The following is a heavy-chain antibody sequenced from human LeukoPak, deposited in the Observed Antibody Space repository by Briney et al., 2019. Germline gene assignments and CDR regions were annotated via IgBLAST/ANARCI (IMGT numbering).Heavy chain of an antibody. J-gene: IGHJ3*01. CDR3: ARGVYSFDL. V-gene: IGHV3-64D*09. D-gene: IGHD2-8*01. CDR1: GFTFSSYA. Sequence: GGSLRLSCSASGFTFSSYAMHWVRQAPGKGPEYVSAISSNGGSTYYADSVKGRFTISRDNSKNTLYLQMSSLRPEDTALYYCARGVYSFDLWGQGTMVSVSS. CDR2: ISSNGGST.